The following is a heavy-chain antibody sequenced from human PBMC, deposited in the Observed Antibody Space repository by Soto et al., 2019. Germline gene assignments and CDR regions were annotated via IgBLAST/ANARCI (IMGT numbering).Heavy chain of an antibody. CDR2: IYYSGNT. CDR1: GGSIRSGGYY. Sequence: SETLSLTCTVSGGSIRSGGYYWSWVRQNPRRGLEWIGNIYYSGNTYYNPSLKSRLTISVDTSKNQFSLNLSSVTAADTAVYYCARDRLMATAGTARHYFGLDVWGQGATVTVSS. J-gene: IGHJ6*02. D-gene: IGHD5-18*01. CDR3: ARDRLMATAGTARHYFGLDV. V-gene: IGHV4-31*03.